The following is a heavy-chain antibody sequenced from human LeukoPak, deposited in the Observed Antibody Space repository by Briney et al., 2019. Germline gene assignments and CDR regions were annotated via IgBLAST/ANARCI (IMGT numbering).Heavy chain of an antibody. CDR1: GFTFSYYG. V-gene: IGHV3-30*18. D-gene: IGHD6-13*01. Sequence: GGSLRLSCVASGFTFSYYGMHWVRRAPGKGLEWVAVISDDGSNKYYADSVKGRFTISRDNSKNTLYLQMSSLRAEDTAVYYCAKGMGSSSWYSDYWGQGTLVTVSS. J-gene: IGHJ4*02. CDR3: AKGMGSSSWYSDY. CDR2: ISDDGSNK.